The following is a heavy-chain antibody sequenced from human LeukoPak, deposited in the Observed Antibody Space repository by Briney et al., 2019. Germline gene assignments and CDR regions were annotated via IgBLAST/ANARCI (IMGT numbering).Heavy chain of an antibody. D-gene: IGHD3-16*01. J-gene: IGHJ4*02. CDR1: GFTVSSNS. Sequence: GGSLRLSCAASGFTVSSNSMSWVRQAPGKGLEWVAVIYSGGSTYYADSVKGRFTISRDNSKNTLYLQMNSLRAEDTAVYYCARASPGSLGEYYFDYWGQGTLVTVSS. V-gene: IGHV3-53*01. CDR3: ARASPGSLGEYYFDY. CDR2: IYSGGST.